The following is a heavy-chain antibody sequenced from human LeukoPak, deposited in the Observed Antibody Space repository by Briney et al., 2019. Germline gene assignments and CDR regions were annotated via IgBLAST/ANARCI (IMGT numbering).Heavy chain of an antibody. CDR3: SKWAGVSDTSNWYGPFDH. J-gene: IGHJ4*02. CDR2: ISSSGGTT. CDR1: GFTFSSYA. D-gene: IGHD6-13*01. Sequence: GASLRLSCAASGFTFSSYAMSLVRQVPGKGLEWVSTISSSGGTTYYADSVEGRFTISRDNSKNTLSLQMNSLSAEDTAIYYCSKWAGVSDTSNWYGPFDHWGQGTLVTVSS. V-gene: IGHV3-23*01.